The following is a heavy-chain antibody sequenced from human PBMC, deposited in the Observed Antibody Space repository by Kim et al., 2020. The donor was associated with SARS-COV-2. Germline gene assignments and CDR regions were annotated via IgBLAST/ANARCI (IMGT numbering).Heavy chain of an antibody. Sequence: NHTQSRQRRVARSVDTSKNQFALKLSSVTAADTAVYYCARGVYYYYGMDVWGQGTTVTVSS. CDR3: ARGVYYYYGMDV. J-gene: IGHJ6*02. V-gene: IGHV4-34*01.